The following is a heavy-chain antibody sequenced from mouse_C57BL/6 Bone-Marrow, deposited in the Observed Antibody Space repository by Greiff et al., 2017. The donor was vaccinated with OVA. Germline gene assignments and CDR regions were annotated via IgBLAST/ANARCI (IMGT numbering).Heavy chain of an antibody. CDR1: GFTFSSYA. Sequence: EVQVVESGGGLVKPGGSLKLSCAASGFTFSSYAMSWVRQTPEKRLEWVATISDGSSYTYYPDNVKGRFTISRDNAKNNLYLQMSHLKSEDTAMYYCARDAYWGQGTLVTVSA. CDR3: ARDAY. CDR2: ISDGSSYT. V-gene: IGHV5-4*01. J-gene: IGHJ3*01.